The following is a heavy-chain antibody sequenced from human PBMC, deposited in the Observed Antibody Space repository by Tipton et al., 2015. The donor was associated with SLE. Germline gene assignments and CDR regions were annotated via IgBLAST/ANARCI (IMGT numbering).Heavy chain of an antibody. CDR3: ARHYAFTFDY. Sequence: LRLSCTVSGVSISSYYWSWIRQPPGKGLEWIAFIFYSGTTRYNPPLKSRVTISGDTSKNQLSLKLSSETAADTAVYYCARHYAFTFDYWGQGALVTVSS. V-gene: IGHV4-59*08. D-gene: IGHD2-2*01. CDR1: GVSISSYY. J-gene: IGHJ4*02. CDR2: IFYSGTT.